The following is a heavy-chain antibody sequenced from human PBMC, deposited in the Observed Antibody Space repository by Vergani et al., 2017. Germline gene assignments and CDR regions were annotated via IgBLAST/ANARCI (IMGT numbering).Heavy chain of an antibody. D-gene: IGHD1-26*01. CDR1: GGSISSGDYY. Sequence: QVQLQESGPGLVKPSQTLSLTCTVSGGSISSGDYYWSWIRQPPGKGLEWIGYIYYSGSTYYNPSLKSRVTISVDTSKNQFSLKLSSVTAADTAVYYCAREVYGNPKVGATEGDAFDIWGQGTMVTVSS. CDR2: IYYSGST. V-gene: IGHV4-30-4*01. CDR3: AREVYGNPKVGATEGDAFDI. J-gene: IGHJ3*02.